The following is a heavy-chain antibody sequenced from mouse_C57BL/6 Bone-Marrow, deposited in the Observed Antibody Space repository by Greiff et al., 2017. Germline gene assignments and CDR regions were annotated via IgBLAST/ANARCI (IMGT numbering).Heavy chain of an antibody. D-gene: IGHD1-1*01. CDR2: ISYDGSN. V-gene: IGHV3-6*01. J-gene: IGHJ4*01. CDR1: GYSITSGYY. Sequence: EVKLEESGPGLVKPSQSLSLTCSVTGYSITSGYYWNWIRQFPGNKLEWMGYISYDGSNNYNPSLKNRISITRDTSKNQFFLKLNSVTTEDTATYYCARHYGSRFYAMDYWGQGTSVTVSS. CDR3: ARHYGSRFYAMDY.